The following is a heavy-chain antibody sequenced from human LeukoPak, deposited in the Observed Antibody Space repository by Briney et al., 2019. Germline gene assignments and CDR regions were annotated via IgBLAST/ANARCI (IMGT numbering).Heavy chain of an antibody. CDR1: GYTLSELS. CDR3: ATGGPWGIPVPGGGPQDY. CDR2: FDPEDGER. Sequence: RASVKVSCTVSGYTLSELSMHWVRQAPGKGLEWMGGFDPEDGERMYAQKFQDRVTVTEDTSTDTAYMELSSLRAEDTAVYYCATGGPWGIPVPGGGPQDYWGQGTLVTVSS. V-gene: IGHV1-24*01. J-gene: IGHJ4*02. D-gene: IGHD6-19*01.